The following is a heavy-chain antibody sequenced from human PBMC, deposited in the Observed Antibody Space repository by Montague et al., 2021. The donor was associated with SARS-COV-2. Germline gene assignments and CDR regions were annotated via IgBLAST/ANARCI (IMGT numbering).Heavy chain of an antibody. CDR2: IYYSGST. CDR3: ACCVDSSRWLNPRGSGTFDY. D-gene: IGHD6-19*01. V-gene: IGHV4-31*03. CDR1: GGSISSGGYY. J-gene: IGHJ4*02. Sequence: TLSLTCTVSGGSISSGGYYWSWIRQHPGKGLEWIGYIYYSGSTYYNPSLKSRVTISVDTSKNQFSLKLSSVTAADTAVYYCACCVDSSRWLNPRGSGTFDYWGQGTLVTVSS.